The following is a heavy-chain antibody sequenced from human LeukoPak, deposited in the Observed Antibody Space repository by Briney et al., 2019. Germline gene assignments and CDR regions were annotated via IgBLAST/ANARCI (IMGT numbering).Heavy chain of an antibody. CDR2: ISGSGGST. V-gene: IGHV3-23*01. J-gene: IGHJ4*02. Sequence: GGSLRLSCAASGFTFSSYAMSWVRQAPGKGLEWVSAISGSGGSTCYADSVKGRFTISRDNSKNTLYLQMNSLRAEDTAVYYCAKYPDSGDYYFDYWGQGTLVTVSS. CDR3: AKYPDSGDYYFDY. D-gene: IGHD3-22*01. CDR1: GFTFSSYA.